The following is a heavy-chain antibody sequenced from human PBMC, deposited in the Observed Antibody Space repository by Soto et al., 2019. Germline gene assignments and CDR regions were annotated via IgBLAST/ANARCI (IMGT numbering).Heavy chain of an antibody. CDR2: INPSGGST. D-gene: IGHD3-22*01. V-gene: IGHV1-46*01. CDR3: ARALGYDTSGYHYFGY. Sequence: SVKVSCKASGSTFTSYFVHWVRQAPGQGLDWMGIINPSGGSTSYAQMFQGRVTVTRDTSTSTVYMELSSLRSEDSAVYYCARALGYDTSGYHYFGYWGQGTRVTSPQ. CDR1: GSTFTSYF. J-gene: IGHJ4*02.